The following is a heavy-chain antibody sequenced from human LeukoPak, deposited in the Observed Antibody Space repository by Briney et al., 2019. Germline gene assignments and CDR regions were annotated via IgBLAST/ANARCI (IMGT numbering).Heavy chain of an antibody. D-gene: IGHD3-22*01. J-gene: IGHJ4*02. CDR1: GYTFTSYG. CDR3: ARDLWGSSGVSFDY. Sequence: ASVKVSCKASGYTFTSYGISWVRQATGQGLEWMGWIGAYNGNTNYAQKLQGRVTMTTDTSTSTAYMELRSLRSDDTAVYYCARDLWGSSGVSFDYWGQGTLVTVSS. CDR2: IGAYNGNT. V-gene: IGHV1-18*01.